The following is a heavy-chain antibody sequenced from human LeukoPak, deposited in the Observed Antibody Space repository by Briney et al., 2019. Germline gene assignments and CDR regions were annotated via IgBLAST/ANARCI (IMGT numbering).Heavy chain of an antibody. D-gene: IGHD3-22*01. CDR3: AKAVGSSGYFSRDAFDI. CDR1: GLTFSSYA. Sequence: PGGSLRLSYARSGLTFSSYAMSWVRQAPGKGLEWVAVIIGGGSGSYYADSVRGRFTIFRDNSKNTVYLQMNSLRAEDTAIYYCAKAVGSSGYFSRDAFDIWGQGTMVTVSS. J-gene: IGHJ3*02. V-gene: IGHV3-23*01. CDR2: IIGGGSGS.